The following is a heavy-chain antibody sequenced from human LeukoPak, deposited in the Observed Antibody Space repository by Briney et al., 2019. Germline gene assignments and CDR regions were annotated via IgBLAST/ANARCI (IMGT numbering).Heavy chain of an antibody. CDR3: ARSPDYGDTVDY. V-gene: IGHV4-38-2*02. Sequence: SETLSLTCIVSGYSISSGYYWGWIRQPPGKGLELIGSIHHSGATYYNPSLQSRVTISVDTSKNQFSLKLNSVTAADTAVYYCARSPDYGDTVDYWGQGTLVTVSS. J-gene: IGHJ4*02. D-gene: IGHD4-17*01. CDR2: IHHSGAT. CDR1: GYSISSGYY.